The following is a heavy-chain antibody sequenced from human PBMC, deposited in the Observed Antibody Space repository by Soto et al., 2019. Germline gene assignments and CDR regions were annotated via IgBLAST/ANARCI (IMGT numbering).Heavy chain of an antibody. CDR1: GFTFTDSA. D-gene: IGHD5-18*01. V-gene: IGHV3-23*01. CDR3: VKGVYSSGSDFFDY. Sequence: RGSLVLGCAPSGFTFTDSAMSRVRQAPGKGLEWVSTISGSGGKSFYADSVKGRFTISRDSSKSTLYLQVNSLRDDGTAVYYCVKGVYSSGSDFFDYWGQGTPVTSPQ. J-gene: IGHJ4*02. CDR2: ISGSGGKS.